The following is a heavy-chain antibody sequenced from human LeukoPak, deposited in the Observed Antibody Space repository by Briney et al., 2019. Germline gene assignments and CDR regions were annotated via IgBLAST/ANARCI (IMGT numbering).Heavy chain of an antibody. V-gene: IGHV4-59*01. CDR2: IYCSGST. D-gene: IGHD3-3*01. Sequence: SETLSHTCTVSGGSISSYYWSWIRRPPGKGLEWIGYIYCSGSTNYNPSLKSRVTISVDTSKNQFSLKLSSVTAADTAVYYCARGGTYDFWSGFHLDYWGQGTLVTVSS. CDR3: ARGGTYDFWSGFHLDY. J-gene: IGHJ4*02. CDR1: GGSISSYY.